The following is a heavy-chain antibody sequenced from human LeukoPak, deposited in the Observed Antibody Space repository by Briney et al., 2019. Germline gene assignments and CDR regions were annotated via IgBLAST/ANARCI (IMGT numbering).Heavy chain of an antibody. CDR1: GYTFTIYY. Sequence: ASVKVSCKASGYTFTIYYIHWVRQAPGQGLEWMGIIYPSGGRTSYAQKFQGRLTMSRDMSTSTVYMDLSSLTSEDTAVYYCARTLQYFDSFDYWGQETLVTVSS. D-gene: IGHD3-9*01. CDR3: ARTLQYFDSFDY. J-gene: IGHJ4*02. V-gene: IGHV1-46*01. CDR2: IYPSGGRT.